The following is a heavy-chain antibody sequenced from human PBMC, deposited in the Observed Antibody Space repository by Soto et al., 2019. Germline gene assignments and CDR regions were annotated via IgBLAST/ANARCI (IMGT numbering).Heavy chain of an antibody. Sequence: PPETLPLTCTISGDSITNSDYYWNWIRQSPGKGLEWIGSIDYSGITYYNPSLKSRIIISADTSKNLFSLKLKSVTAADTALYFCARAGPYAFGMDVCEQWTMVT. CDR3: ARAGPYAFGMDV. V-gene: IGHV4-30-4*01. D-gene: IGHD2-2*01. CDR2: IDYSGIT. J-gene: IGHJ6*01. CDR1: GDSITNSDYY.